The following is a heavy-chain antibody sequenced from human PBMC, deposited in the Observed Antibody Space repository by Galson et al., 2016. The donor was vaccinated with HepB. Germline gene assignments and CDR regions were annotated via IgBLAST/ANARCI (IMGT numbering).Heavy chain of an antibody. CDR3: ARVSTSFDD. CDR1: GGSISSYY. CDR2: VYYDGST. Sequence: ETLSLTCTVSGGSISSYYWSWVRQPPGKGLEVIGYVYYDGSTKYNPSLESRVSISIGTSKKQFSLKLTSVTAADTAVYYCARVSTSFDDWGQGTRVTVSS. J-gene: IGHJ4*02. V-gene: IGHV4-59*01.